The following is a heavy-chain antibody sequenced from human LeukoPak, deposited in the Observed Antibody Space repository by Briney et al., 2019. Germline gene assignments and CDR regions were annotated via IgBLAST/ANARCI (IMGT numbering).Heavy chain of an antibody. CDR3: ARGPMATKLGYFDY. D-gene: IGHD5-24*01. CDR1: GGSISTYY. CDR2: IYYSGST. J-gene: IGHJ4*02. V-gene: IGHV4-59*13. Sequence: SETLSLTCTVSGGSISTYYWTWIRQPPGKGLEWIGSIYYSGSTNYNPSLKSRVTISVDTSKNQFSLKLSSVTAADTAVYYCARGPMATKLGYFDYWGQGTLVTVSS.